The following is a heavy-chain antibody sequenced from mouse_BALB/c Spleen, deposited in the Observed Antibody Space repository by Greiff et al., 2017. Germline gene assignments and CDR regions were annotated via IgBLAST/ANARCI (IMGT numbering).Heavy chain of an antibody. CDR3: ARQTSGRLDY. Sequence: EVKLMESGGGLVQPGGSLKLSCAASGFTFSSYTMSWVRQTPEKRLEWVAYISNGGGSTYYPDTVKGRFTISRDNAKNTLYLQMSSLKSEDTAMYYCARQTSGRLDYWGQGTTLTVSS. CDR2: ISNGGGST. D-gene: IGHD4-1*01. CDR1: GFTFSSYT. J-gene: IGHJ2*01. V-gene: IGHV5-12-2*01.